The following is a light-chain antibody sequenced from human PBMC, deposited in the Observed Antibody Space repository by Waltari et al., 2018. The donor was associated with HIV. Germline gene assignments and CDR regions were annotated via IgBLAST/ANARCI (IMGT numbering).Light chain of an antibody. Sequence: DIQMTQSPSSLSASVGDRVTISCQASQGISNYLAWYQQKPGKPPKLLIYAASTLQLGVASRFNGSGTGTDFTLTISSMRPEDFATYYCQKYSNAPFSFGPGTTVDIK. CDR1: QGISNY. J-gene: IGKJ3*01. CDR2: AAS. CDR3: QKYSNAPFS. V-gene: IGKV1-27*01.